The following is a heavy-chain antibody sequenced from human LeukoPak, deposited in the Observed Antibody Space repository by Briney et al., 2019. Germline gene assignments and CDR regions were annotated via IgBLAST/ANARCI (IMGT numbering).Heavy chain of an antibody. V-gene: IGHV4-39*07. J-gene: IGHJ6*03. D-gene: IGHD6-19*01. CDR3: ARGQLGVAGQGYYYYYMDV. CDR1: GGSISSSSYY. CDR2: IYYSGST. Sequence: KTSETLSLTCTVSGGSISSSSYYWGWIRQPPGKGLEWIGSIYYSGSTYYNPSLKSRVTISVDTSKNQFSLKLSSVTAADTAVYYCARGQLGVAGQGYYYYYMDVWGKGTTVTISS.